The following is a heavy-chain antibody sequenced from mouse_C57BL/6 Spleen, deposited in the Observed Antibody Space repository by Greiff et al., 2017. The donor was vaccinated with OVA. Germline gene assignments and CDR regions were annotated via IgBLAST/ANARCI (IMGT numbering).Heavy chain of an antibody. Sequence: QVQLQQSGPELVKPGASVKLSCKASGFTFTSYDINWVKQRPGQGLEWIGWIYPRDGSTKYNEKFKGKATLNVDTSSSTAYMELHSLTSEDSAVYFCTREDGYYVSAMDYWGQGTTVTVSS. J-gene: IGHJ4*01. CDR1: GFTFTSYD. D-gene: IGHD2-3*01. CDR3: TREDGYYVSAMDY. V-gene: IGHV1-85*01. CDR2: IYPRDGST.